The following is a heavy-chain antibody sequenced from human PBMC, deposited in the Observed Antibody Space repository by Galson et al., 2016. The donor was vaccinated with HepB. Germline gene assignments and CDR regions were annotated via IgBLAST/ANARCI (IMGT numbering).Heavy chain of an antibody. CDR3: ASPTRRPHGMDA. J-gene: IGHJ6*02. CDR1: GFTVSSNY. V-gene: IGHV3-53*01. CDR2: IYSGGIT. D-gene: IGHD6-25*01. Sequence: SLRLSCAASGFTVSSNYMTWVRQAPGKGLERVSIIYSGGITHYTDSVRGRFTISRDNSKNTLFLQMNSLRAEDSAVYYCASPTRRPHGMDAWGQGTTAIVSS.